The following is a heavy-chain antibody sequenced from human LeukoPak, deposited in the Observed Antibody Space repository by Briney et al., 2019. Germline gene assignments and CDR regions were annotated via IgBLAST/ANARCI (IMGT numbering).Heavy chain of an antibody. Sequence: SVKVSCKASGGTFSSYAISWVRQAPGQGLEWMGGIIPIFGTANYAQKFQGRVTITTDESTSTAYMELSSLRSEDTAVYYCAVEMATIPNWFDPCGQGTLVTVSS. D-gene: IGHD5-24*01. CDR1: GGTFSSYA. V-gene: IGHV1-69*05. CDR3: AVEMATIPNWFDP. CDR2: IIPIFGTA. J-gene: IGHJ5*02.